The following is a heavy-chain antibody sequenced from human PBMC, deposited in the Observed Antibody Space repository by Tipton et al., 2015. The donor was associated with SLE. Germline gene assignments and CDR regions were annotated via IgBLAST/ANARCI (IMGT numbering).Heavy chain of an antibody. Sequence: GSLRLSCAASGFTFTSFAMNWVRQAPGKGLEWVSSISGSGGGRYYADSVKGRFTISRDNSTNSLYLQMNSLRTEDTALYYCAKDLLGGSFDIWGQGTMVIVSS. V-gene: IGHV3-43*02. J-gene: IGHJ3*02. CDR1: GFTFTSFA. D-gene: IGHD3-10*01. CDR2: ISGSGGGR. CDR3: AKDLLGGSFDI.